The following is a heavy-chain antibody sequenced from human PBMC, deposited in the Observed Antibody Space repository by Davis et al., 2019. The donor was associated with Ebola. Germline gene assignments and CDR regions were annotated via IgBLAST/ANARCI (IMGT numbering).Heavy chain of an antibody. V-gene: IGHV1-2*06. D-gene: IGHD2-8*01. J-gene: IGHJ4*02. CDR2: IKPDSGGT. CDR1: GYRFSAYY. Sequence: ASVKVSCKASGYRFSAYYMHWVRQAPGQGLEWMGRIKPDSGGTNYAQRFQGRVTMTRDTSISTVYMELRRLTSDDTAVYYCAREGCSNGVCHDFDYWGQGTLVTVSS. CDR3: AREGCSNGVCHDFDY.